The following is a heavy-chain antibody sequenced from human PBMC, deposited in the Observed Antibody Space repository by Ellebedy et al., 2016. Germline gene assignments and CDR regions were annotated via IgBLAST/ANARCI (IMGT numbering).Heavy chain of an antibody. CDR2: ISTYNGNT. Sequence: ASVKVSCXASGDTFTNYGITWVRQAPGQGLEWMGWISTYNGNTNYAQKLQGRVTMTTDTSTSTAYMELRSLRSDDTAVYYCARDYLDILTGYHYWGQGTLVTVSS. CDR1: GDTFTNYG. V-gene: IGHV1-18*01. J-gene: IGHJ4*02. CDR3: ARDYLDILTGYHY. D-gene: IGHD3-9*01.